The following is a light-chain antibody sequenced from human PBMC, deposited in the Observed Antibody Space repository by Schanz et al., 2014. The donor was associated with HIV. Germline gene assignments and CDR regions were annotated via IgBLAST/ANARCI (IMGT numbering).Light chain of an antibody. V-gene: IGLV2-14*03. CDR2: DVT. Sequence: QSALTQPASVSGSPGQSITISCTGTSSDVGADNSVSWYQQHPGRAPRLLVYDVTYRPSGVSNRFSGYKSGNTASLTISGLQPEDEADYYCSSYAGSNNFWVFGGGTKVTVL. J-gene: IGLJ3*02. CDR1: SSDVGADNS. CDR3: SSYAGSNNFWV.